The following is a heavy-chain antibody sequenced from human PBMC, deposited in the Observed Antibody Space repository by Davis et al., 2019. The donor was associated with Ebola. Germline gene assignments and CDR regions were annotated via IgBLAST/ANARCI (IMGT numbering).Heavy chain of an antibody. CDR3: ARDITMIVVDTYGMDV. Sequence: GESLKISCAASGFTFSSYSMNWVRQAPGKGLEWVSSISSSSSYIYYADSVKGRFTISRDNAKNSLYLQMNSLRAEDTAVYYCARDITMIVVDTYGMDVWGQGTTVTVSS. J-gene: IGHJ6*02. CDR1: GFTFSSYS. D-gene: IGHD3-22*01. CDR2: ISSSSSYI. V-gene: IGHV3-21*01.